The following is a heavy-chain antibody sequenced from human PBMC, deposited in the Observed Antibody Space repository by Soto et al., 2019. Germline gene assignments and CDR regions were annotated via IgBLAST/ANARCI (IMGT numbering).Heavy chain of an antibody. D-gene: IGHD3-3*01. CDR1: GVSINRGDYY. J-gene: IGHJ4*02. CDR3: AREGGDFVQVPYY. Sequence: QVRLQESGPKLVRPSQTLSLTCSVSGVSINRGDYYWSWIRQSPGRGLEWIGSIYYNGDTNYNPALGSRVTMSVDTSKNQVFLDLQSVVAADTAVYVCAREGGDFVQVPYYWGQGTLITVSS. CDR2: IYYNGDT. V-gene: IGHV4-30-4*01.